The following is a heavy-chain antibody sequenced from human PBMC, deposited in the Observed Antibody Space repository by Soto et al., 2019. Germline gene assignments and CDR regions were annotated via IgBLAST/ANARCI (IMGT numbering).Heavy chain of an antibody. CDR2: IYYSGST. V-gene: IGHV4-31*01. D-gene: IGHD4-17*01. CDR3: ARDHYGGNSVDY. J-gene: IGHJ4*02. Sequence: QVQLQESGPGLVKPSQTLSLTCTVSGCSISSGGYYWSCIRQHPGKGLEWIGYIYYSGSTYYNPSLKSLVTISVDTSKNQFSLKLSSVTAADTAVYYCARDHYGGNSVDYWGQGTLVTVSS. CDR1: GCSISSGGYY.